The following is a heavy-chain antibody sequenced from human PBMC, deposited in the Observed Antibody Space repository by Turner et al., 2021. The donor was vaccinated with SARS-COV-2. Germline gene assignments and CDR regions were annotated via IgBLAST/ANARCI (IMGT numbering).Heavy chain of an antibody. CDR1: GGSISRTYNY. J-gene: IGHJ4*02. V-gene: IGHV4-39*01. CDR3: ARHVVGFDQRREAFDF. D-gene: IGHD2-15*01. CDR2: IYYDGST. Sequence: QLQLQESGPGLVKPSETLSLTCTVSGGSISRTYNYWDWIRQPPGKGLEWIGTIYYDGSTSYNPSVRRRVTISVDTSRNQFSLKLTSVTAVDTAVYYCARHVVGFDQRREAFDFWGQGTQVSVSS.